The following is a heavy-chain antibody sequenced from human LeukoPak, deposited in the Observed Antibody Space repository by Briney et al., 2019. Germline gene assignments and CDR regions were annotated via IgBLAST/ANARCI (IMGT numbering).Heavy chain of an antibody. CDR1: GFTFSSYS. Sequence: GGSLRLSCAASGFTFSSYSMNWVRQAPGKGLEWVSSISSSSSYIYYADSVKGRFTISRDNAKNSLYLQMNSLRAEDTAVYYCARDPQGLRYFDPPYDYYYGMDVWGQGTTVTVSS. CDR3: ARDPQGLRYFDPPYDYYYGMDV. V-gene: IGHV3-21*01. J-gene: IGHJ6*02. CDR2: ISSSSSYI. D-gene: IGHD3-9*01.